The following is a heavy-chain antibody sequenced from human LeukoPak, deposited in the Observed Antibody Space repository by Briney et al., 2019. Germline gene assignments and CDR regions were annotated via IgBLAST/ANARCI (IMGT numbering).Heavy chain of an antibody. CDR3: AKDDDGVAAAGTPFDY. CDR2: ISWNSGSI. D-gene: IGHD6-13*01. CDR1: GFTFDDYA. J-gene: IGHJ4*02. V-gene: IGHV3-9*01. Sequence: GRSLTLSCAASGFTFDDYAMDWVRQGPGKGLEWVSGISWNSGSIGYADSVKGRFTISRDNAKNSLYLQMNSLRAEDTALYDCAKDDDGVAAAGTPFDYWGQGTLVTVSS.